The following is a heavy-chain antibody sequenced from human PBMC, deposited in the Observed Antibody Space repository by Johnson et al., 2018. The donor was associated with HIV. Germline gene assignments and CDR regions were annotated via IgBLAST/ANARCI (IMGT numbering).Heavy chain of an antibody. CDR3: AIHPWAQAAFDI. V-gene: IGHV3-30*04. Sequence: QVQLVESGGGLIQPGGSLRLSCAASGFTFSSYAMHWVRQAPGKGLEWVAVISYDGSNKYYADSVKGRFTISRDNAKNSLYLQMNSLRVEDTGVFYCAIHPWAQAAFDIWGQGTMVTVSS. CDR1: GFTFSSYA. J-gene: IGHJ3*02. CDR2: ISYDGSNK.